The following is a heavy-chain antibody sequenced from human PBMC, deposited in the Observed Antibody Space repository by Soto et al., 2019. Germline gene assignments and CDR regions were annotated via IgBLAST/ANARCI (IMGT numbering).Heavy chain of an antibody. CDR3: ASRYCSGGSCRSVYYYYYGMDV. J-gene: IGHJ6*02. D-gene: IGHD2-15*01. V-gene: IGHV1-69*01. Sequence: QVQLVQSGAEVKKPGSSVKVSCKASGGTFSSYAISWVRQAPGQGLEWMGGIIPIFGTANYAQKFQGRVTITADESTSTAYMELSSLRSEDTAVHYCASRYCSGGSCRSVYYYYYGMDVWGQGTTVTVSS. CDR2: IIPIFGTA. CDR1: GGTFSSYA.